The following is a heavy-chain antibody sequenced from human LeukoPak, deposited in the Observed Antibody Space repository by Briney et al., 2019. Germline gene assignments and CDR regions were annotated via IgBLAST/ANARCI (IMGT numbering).Heavy chain of an antibody. CDR3: TNFDH. J-gene: IGHJ4*02. CDR2: ISSDGIKE. V-gene: IGHV3-30*02. Sequence: GGSLRLSCKVSGLMFRNSDMHWVRQAPGKGLEWVAMISSDGIKEYFAEPVKGRFSISRDNFRNTQYLQMSSLRVDDTALYYCTNFDHWGQGTLVTVSS. CDR1: GLMFRNSD.